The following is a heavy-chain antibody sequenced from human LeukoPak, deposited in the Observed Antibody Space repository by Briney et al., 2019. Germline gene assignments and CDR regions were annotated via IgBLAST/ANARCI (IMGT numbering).Heavy chain of an antibody. D-gene: IGHD1-26*01. J-gene: IGHJ4*02. CDR1: GFTFSRSW. CDR2: IYTDETNT. CDR3: ASALRIYYYFDY. V-gene: IGHV3-74*01. Sequence: GGSLRLSCAASGFTFSRSWMHWVRQGPGKGLEWVSRIYTDETNTRYADSVKGRFTISRDNSKNTLYLQMNSLRAEDTAVYYCASALRIYYYFDYWGQGTLVTVSS.